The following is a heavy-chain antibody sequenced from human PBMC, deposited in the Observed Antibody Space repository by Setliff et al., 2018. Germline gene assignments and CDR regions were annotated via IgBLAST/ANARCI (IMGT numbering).Heavy chain of an antibody. J-gene: IGHJ6*02. CDR3: AREGGDDSKWYNNDMDV. Sequence: HPGGSLRLSCAASGFTFSSHWMHWVRQAPGKGLQWVGNIKQDGSEKYYVDSVKGRFTISRDNAKNSLYLQMNSLRVEDTAVYYCAREGGDDSKWYNNDMDVWGRGTTVTVSS. V-gene: IGHV3-7*01. CDR1: GFTFSSHW. D-gene: IGHD3-16*01. CDR2: IKQDGSEK.